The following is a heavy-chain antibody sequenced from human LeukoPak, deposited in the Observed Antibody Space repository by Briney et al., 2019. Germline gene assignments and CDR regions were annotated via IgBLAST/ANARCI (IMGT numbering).Heavy chain of an antibody. V-gene: IGHV4-38-2*02. CDR1: GYSISSGYY. Sequence: SETLSLTRTVSGYSISSGYYWGWIRQPPGKGLEWIGSIYHSGSTYYNPSLKSRVTISVDTSKNQFSLKLSSVTAADTAVYYCARGVSDYDILTWGQGTLVTVSS. CDR2: IYHSGST. CDR3: ARGVSDYDILT. D-gene: IGHD3-9*01. J-gene: IGHJ5*02.